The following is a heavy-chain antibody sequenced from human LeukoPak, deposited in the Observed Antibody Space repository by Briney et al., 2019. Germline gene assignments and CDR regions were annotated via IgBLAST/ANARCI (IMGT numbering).Heavy chain of an antibody. J-gene: IGHJ6*03. CDR3: AKAEWEPPYYYYMDV. Sequence: GGSLRLSCAASGFTFSSYEMNWVRQAPGKGLEWVSAISGSGGSTYYADSVKGRFTISRDNSKNTLYLQMNSLRAEDTAVYYCAKAEWEPPYYYYMDVWGKGTTVTVSS. CDR2: ISGSGGST. CDR1: GFTFSSYE. V-gene: IGHV3-23*01. D-gene: IGHD1-26*01.